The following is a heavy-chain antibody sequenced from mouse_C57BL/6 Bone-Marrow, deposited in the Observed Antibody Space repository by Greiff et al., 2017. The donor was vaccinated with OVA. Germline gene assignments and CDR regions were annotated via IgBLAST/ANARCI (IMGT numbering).Heavy chain of an antibody. V-gene: IGHV1-26*01. D-gene: IGHD4-1*01. CDR2: INPNNGGT. Sequence: VQLQQSGPELVKPGASVKISCKASGYTFTDYYMNWVKQSHGKSLEWIGDINPNNGGTSYNQKFKGKATLTVDKSSSTAYMELRSLTSEDSAVYYCARRTGTGYWGQGTTLTVSS. CDR3: ARRTGTGY. J-gene: IGHJ2*01. CDR1: GYTFTDYY.